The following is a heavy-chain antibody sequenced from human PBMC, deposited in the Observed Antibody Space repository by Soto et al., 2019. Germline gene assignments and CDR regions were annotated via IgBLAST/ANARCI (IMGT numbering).Heavy chain of an antibody. CDR2: IIPILGIA. V-gene: IGHV1-69*04. CDR1: GGTFISYT. Sequence: SVTVSCQASGGTFISYTISWVRQAPGQGLEWMGRIIPILGIANYAQKFQGRVTITADKSTSTAYMELSSLRSEDTAVYYCARDWYCSSTSCHPYHYYYYGMDVWGQGTTVTVSS. J-gene: IGHJ6*02. D-gene: IGHD2-2*01. CDR3: ARDWYCSSTSCHPYHYYYYGMDV.